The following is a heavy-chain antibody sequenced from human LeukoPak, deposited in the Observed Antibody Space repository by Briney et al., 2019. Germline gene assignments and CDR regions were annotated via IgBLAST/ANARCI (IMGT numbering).Heavy chain of an antibody. CDR1: GYTFTSYG. D-gene: IGHD3-3*01. V-gene: IGHV1-18*01. Sequence: ASVKVSCKASGYTFTSYGISWVRQAPEQGLEWLGWISAYNGNTNYAQKLQGRVTMTTDTSTSTAYMELRSLRSDDTAVYYCARVGRFLEWLSPDYYYYGKDVWRQGTTVTVSS. CDR2: ISAYNGNT. J-gene: IGHJ6*02. CDR3: ARVGRFLEWLSPDYYYYGKDV.